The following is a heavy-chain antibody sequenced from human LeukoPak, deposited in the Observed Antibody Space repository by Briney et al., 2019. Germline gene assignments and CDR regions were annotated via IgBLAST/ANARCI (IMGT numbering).Heavy chain of an antibody. D-gene: IGHD1-26*01. CDR3: SRASGPFSPFGF. CDR2: INHSGST. V-gene: IGHV4-34*01. CDR1: GGSFSGYY. J-gene: IGHJ4*02. Sequence: KSSETLSLTCAVYGGSFSGYYWSWIRQPPGKGLEWIGEINHSGSTNYNPSLRSRLTMSLDESKNQVSLNLTSVTAADTVVYYCSRASGPFSPFGFWGQGTLVSVHS.